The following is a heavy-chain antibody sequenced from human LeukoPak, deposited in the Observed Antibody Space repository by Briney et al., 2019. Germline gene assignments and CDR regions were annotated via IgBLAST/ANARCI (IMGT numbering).Heavy chain of an antibody. V-gene: IGHV1-18*01. J-gene: IGHJ6*01. D-gene: IGHD6-13*01. CDR2: ISAYNGDT. Sequence: ASVKVSCKASGYTFTHYGIIWVRQAPGQGLEWMGWISAYNGDTNYAQKLQGRVTMTTDTSTSTAYMELRSLKSDDTAVFFCARILRIAAAGSPFYYYAMDVWGQGTTVTVSS. CDR3: ARILRIAAAGSPFYYYAMDV. CDR1: GYTFTHYG.